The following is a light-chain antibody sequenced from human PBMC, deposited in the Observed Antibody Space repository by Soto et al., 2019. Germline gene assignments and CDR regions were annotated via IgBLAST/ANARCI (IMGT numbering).Light chain of an antibody. CDR1: SSNIGNNF. CDR2: DNN. CDR3: GTWHDSLNNEFV. V-gene: IGLV1-51*01. J-gene: IGLJ2*01. Sequence: QSVLTQPPSVSAAPGQRVTISCSGSSSNIGNNFVSWYQVVPGTAPKLLIYDNNLRPSGTPDRFSGSKSGTSATLAITGLQTGDEATYYCGTWHDSLNNEFVFGAGTKLTVL.